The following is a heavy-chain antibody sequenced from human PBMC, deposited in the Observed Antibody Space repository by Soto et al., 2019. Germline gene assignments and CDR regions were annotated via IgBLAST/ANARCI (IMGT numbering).Heavy chain of an antibody. CDR3: VKHAECQLVSWFDP. CDR2: ISAGGGSP. Sequence: EVQLLESGGGLVQPGGSLRLSCAASGYSFSTYAMSWVRQAPGKGLEWVSGISAGGGSPFIADSVKGRFIISRDNAKDTLYLQMNSLTGEDTAIYYCVKHAECQLVSWFDPWGQGTLVTVSS. CDR1: GYSFSTYA. J-gene: IGHJ5*02. D-gene: IGHD1-26*01. V-gene: IGHV3-23*01.